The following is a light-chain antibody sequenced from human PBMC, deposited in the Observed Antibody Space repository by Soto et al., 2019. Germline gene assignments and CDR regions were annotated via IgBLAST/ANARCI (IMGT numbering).Light chain of an antibody. V-gene: IGKV1-5*01. Sequence: DIPMTQSPPTLSASVGDRVTITCRASQSIRHYLAWYQQMPGKAPKLLIYGASTLQSGVPSRFSGSGSGTEFTLNISSLQPDDFGTYFCQHHNSYSQTFGQGTKVEIK. J-gene: IGKJ1*01. CDR2: GAS. CDR3: QHHNSYSQT. CDR1: QSIRHY.